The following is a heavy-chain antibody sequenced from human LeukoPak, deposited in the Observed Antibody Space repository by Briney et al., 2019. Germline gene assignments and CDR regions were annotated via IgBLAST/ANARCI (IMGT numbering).Heavy chain of an antibody. J-gene: IGHJ4*02. D-gene: IGHD3-10*01. CDR3: AKDSSAYYGSGIDY. CDR1: GFTFDDYA. Sequence: QTGGSLRLSCAASGFTFDDYAMHWVRQAPGKGLEWASGISWNSGSIGYADSVKGRFTISRDNAKNSLYLQMNSLRAEDTALYYCAKDSSAYYGSGIDYWGQGTLVTVSS. V-gene: IGHV3-9*01. CDR2: ISWNSGSI.